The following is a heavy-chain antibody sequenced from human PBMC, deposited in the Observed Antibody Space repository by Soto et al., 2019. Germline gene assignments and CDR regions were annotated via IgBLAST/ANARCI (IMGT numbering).Heavy chain of an antibody. J-gene: IGHJ6*02. Sequence: GESLKISCKGSGYSFTSYWIGWVRQMPGKGLEWMGIIYPGDSDTRYSPSFQGQVTISADKSISTAYLQWSSLKASDTAMYYCARPGRLGSGRCYYYGMDVWGQGTTVTVS. CDR2: IYPGDSDT. V-gene: IGHV5-51*01. CDR3: ARPGRLGSGRCYYYGMDV. CDR1: GYSFTSYW. D-gene: IGHD3-10*01.